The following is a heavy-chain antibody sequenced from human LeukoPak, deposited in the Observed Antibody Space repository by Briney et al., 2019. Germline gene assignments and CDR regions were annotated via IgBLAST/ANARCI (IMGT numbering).Heavy chain of an antibody. CDR1: GFTFSSYA. J-gene: IGHJ4*02. V-gene: IGHV3-30*02. D-gene: IGHD3-22*01. CDR2: IRYDGSNK. CDR3: ASPSDYYDSSGPFNY. Sequence: GGSLRLSCAASGFTFSSYAMNWVRQAPGKGLEWVAFIRYDGSNKYYADSVKGRFTISRDNSKNTLYLQMNSLRAEDTAVYYCASPSDYYDSSGPFNYWGQGTLVTVSS.